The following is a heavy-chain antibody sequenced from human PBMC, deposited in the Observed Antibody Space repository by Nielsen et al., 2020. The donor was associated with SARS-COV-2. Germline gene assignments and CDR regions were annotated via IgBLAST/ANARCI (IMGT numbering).Heavy chain of an antibody. Sequence: GSLRLSCTVSGGSISSYYWSWIRKPPGKGLEWIGYIYYSGSTNYNPSLKSRVTISVDTSKNQFSLKLSSVTAADTAVYYCARSLYCSSTSCSDDAFDIWGQGTMVTVSS. V-gene: IGHV4-59*01. CDR1: GGSISSYY. D-gene: IGHD2-2*01. J-gene: IGHJ3*02. CDR2: IYYSGST. CDR3: ARSLYCSSTSCSDDAFDI.